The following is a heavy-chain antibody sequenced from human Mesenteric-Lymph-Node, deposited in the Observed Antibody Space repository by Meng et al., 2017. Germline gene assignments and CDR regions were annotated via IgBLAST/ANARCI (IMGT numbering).Heavy chain of an antibody. CDR3: AKDARETTGPLWN. V-gene: IGHV3-30*18. Sequence: QVQLVESGGGVVQPGRSLRLSCAASGFTFSSYGFHWVRQAPGKGLEWVAVISYDGRNKYYADSVKGRFTISRDISKNTLFLQMNSLRAEDSAVYYCAKDARETTGPLWNWGQGTLVTVSS. J-gene: IGHJ4*02. CDR2: ISYDGRNK. D-gene: IGHD4-11*01. CDR1: GFTFSSYG.